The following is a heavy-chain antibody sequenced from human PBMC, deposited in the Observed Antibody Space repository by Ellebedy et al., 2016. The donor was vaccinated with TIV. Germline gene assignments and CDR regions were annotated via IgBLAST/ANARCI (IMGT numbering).Heavy chain of an antibody. CDR3: ARARVRVWFGESYYYYGMDV. V-gene: IGHV3-33*01. Sequence: GESLKISXAASGFTFSSYGMHWVRQAPGRGLEWVAVIWYDGSNKYYADSVKGRFTISRDNSKNTLYLQMNSLRAEDTAVYYCARARVRVWFGESYYYYGMDVWGQGTTVTVSS. CDR2: IWYDGSNK. D-gene: IGHD3-10*01. J-gene: IGHJ6*02. CDR1: GFTFSSYG.